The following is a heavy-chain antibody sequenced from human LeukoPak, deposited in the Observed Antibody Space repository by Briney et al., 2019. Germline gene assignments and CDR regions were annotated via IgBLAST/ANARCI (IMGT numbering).Heavy chain of an antibody. D-gene: IGHD2-2*01. J-gene: IGHJ4*02. CDR3: ARDDPGHRNCSSTSCYYNFDY. Sequence: GGSLRLSCAACGFTFSSYDMHWVRQATGKGLEWVSAIGTAGDTYYPGSVKGQFTISRENAKNSLYLQMNSLRAGDTAVYYCARDDPGHRNCSSTSCYYNFDYWGQGTLVTVSS. CDR1: GFTFSSYD. CDR2: IGTAGDT. V-gene: IGHV3-13*03.